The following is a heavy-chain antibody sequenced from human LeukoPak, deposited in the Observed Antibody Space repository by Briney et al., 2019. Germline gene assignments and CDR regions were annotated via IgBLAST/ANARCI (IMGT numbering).Heavy chain of an antibody. CDR1: GYTFTGYY. J-gene: IGHJ6*03. Sequence: GASVKVSCKASGYTFTGYYMHWVRQAPGQGPEWMGWINPNSGGTNYAQKFQGRVTMTRDTSISTAYMELSRLRSDDTAVYYCAREGGDGIVGALRGYMDVWGKGTTVTVSS. CDR3: AREGGDGIVGALRGYMDV. V-gene: IGHV1-2*02. CDR2: INPNSGGT. D-gene: IGHD1-26*01.